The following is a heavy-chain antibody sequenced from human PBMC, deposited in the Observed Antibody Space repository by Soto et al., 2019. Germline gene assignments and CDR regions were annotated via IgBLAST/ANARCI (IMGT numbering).Heavy chain of an antibody. CDR3: AKEGIELWSAFDY. J-gene: IGHJ4*02. D-gene: IGHD3-10*02. CDR2: ISNDGKNK. CDR1: GFSFSSYG. Sequence: QVQLVESGGGVVQPGRSLRLSCAASGFSFSSYGIHWVRQAPGKGLEWVAVISNDGKNKYYADSVKGRFTISRDNSENTLYLQMNSLRPEDTAVYFCAKEGIELWSAFDYWGQGTLVTVSS. V-gene: IGHV3-30*18.